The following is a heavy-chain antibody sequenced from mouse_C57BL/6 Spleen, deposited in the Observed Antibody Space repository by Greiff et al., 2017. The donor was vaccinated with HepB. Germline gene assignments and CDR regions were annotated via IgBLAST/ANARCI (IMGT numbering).Heavy chain of an antibody. J-gene: IGHJ4*01. Sequence: QVQLQQSGPGLVQPSQSLSITCTVSGFSLTSYGVHWVRQSPGKGLEWLGVIWRGGSTDYNAAFMSRLSITKDNSKSQVFFKMNSLQADDTAIYYSAKKSNPSLYYAMDYWGQGTSVTVSS. V-gene: IGHV2-5*01. CDR3: AKKSNPSLYYAMDY. CDR2: IWRGGST. D-gene: IGHD2-5*01. CDR1: GFSLTSYG.